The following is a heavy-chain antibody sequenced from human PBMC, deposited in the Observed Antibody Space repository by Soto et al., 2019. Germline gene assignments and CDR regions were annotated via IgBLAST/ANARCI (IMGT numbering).Heavy chain of an antibody. CDR1: GYTLTELS. J-gene: IGHJ1*01. CDR3: ARDRGGQYSSGWYMNFQH. Sequence: ASVKVSCKVSGYTLTELSMHLVRQAPGKGLEWMGGFDPENGETNYAQKFQGRVTMTRDTSTSTAYMELSRLRSDDTAVYYCARDRGGQYSSGWYMNFQHWGQGTLVTVSS. D-gene: IGHD6-19*01. CDR2: FDPENGET. V-gene: IGHV1-24*01.